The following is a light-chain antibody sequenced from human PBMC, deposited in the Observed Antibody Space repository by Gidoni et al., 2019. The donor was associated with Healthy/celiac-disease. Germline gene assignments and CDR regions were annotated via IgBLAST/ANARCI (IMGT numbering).Light chain of an antibody. CDR3: GTWDSSLSAVV. CDR1: SANLGNNY. Sequence: QSVLTQPPSVSAAPGRKVTIPCSGSSANLGNNYVSWYQQLPGTAPKLLIYDNNKRPSGIPDRFSGSKSGTSATLGITGLQTGDEADYYCGTWDSSLSAVVFGGGTKLTVL. CDR2: DNN. V-gene: IGLV1-51*01. J-gene: IGLJ2*01.